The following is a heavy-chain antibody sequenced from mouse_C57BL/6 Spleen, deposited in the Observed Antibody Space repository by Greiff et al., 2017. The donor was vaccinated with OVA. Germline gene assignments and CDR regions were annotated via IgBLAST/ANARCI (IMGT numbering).Heavy chain of an antibody. Sequence: VKLVESGPGLVQPSPSLSITCTVSGFSLTSYGVHWVRQSPGKGLEWLGVIWSGGSTDYNAAFISRLSISKDNTKSQVFFKMNSLQADDTAIYYCAKGTTAAMDYWGQGTSVTVSS. CDR3: AKGTTAAMDY. V-gene: IGHV2-2*01. D-gene: IGHD1-2*01. CDR2: IWSGGST. J-gene: IGHJ4*01. CDR1: GFSLTSYG.